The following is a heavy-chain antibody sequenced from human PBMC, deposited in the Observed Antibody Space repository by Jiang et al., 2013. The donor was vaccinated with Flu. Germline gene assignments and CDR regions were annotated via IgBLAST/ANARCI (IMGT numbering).Heavy chain of an antibody. CDR2: IYHSGST. Sequence: KPSETLSLTCTVSGYSISSGYYWGWIRQPPGKGLEWIGSIYHSGSTYYNPSLKSRVTISVDTSKNQFSLKLSSVTAADTAVYYCAGGYCSGGSCYLGPYDNWFDPWGQGTLVTVSS. V-gene: IGHV4-38-2*02. D-gene: IGHD2-15*01. CDR3: AGGYCSGGSCYLGPYDNWFDP. CDR1: GYSISSGYY. J-gene: IGHJ5*02.